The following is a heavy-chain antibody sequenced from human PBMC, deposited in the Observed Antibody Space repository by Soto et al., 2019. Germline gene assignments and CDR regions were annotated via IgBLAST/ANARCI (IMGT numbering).Heavy chain of an antibody. CDR1: GFSLNTNGVS. Sequence: QITLKESGPPLVKPTQTLTLTCTFSGFSLNTNGVSVGWIRQPPGKALEWLALIYWDHDKRYSPSLKNRLTITNDNSKNQVVLTMTNMDPVDTATYCCAHRLGGRLDYWGQGTLVTVSS. CDR3: AHRLGGRLDY. V-gene: IGHV2-5*02. D-gene: IGHD3-16*01. CDR2: IYWDHDK. J-gene: IGHJ4*02.